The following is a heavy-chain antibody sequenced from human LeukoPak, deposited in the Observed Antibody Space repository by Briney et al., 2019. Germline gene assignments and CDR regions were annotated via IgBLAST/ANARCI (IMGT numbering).Heavy chain of an antibody. CDR3: ATPYSGGYHGFDI. CDR2: IYTSGST. J-gene: IGHJ3*02. D-gene: IGHD1-26*01. Sequence: SQALSLTCTVSGGSISSGSYYWSWIRQPAGKGLEWIGRIYTSGSTNYNPSLKSRVTISVDTSKNQFSLKLSSVTAADTAVYYCATPYSGGYHGFDIWGGQGTVVTVSP. V-gene: IGHV4-61*02. CDR1: GGSISSGSYY.